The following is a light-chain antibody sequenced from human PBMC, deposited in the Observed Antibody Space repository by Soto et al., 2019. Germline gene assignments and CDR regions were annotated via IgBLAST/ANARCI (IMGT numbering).Light chain of an antibody. CDR2: DVS. CDR1: SSDVGGYNY. Sequence: QSALTQPASVSGSPGQSITISCTGTSSDVGGYNYVSWYQQHPGKAPKLMIYDVSNRPSGVSNRFSGSKSGNTASLTISGLQAEDEDDYYCCSYTSSTGVFGTGTKLTVL. J-gene: IGLJ1*01. V-gene: IGLV2-14*01. CDR3: CSYTSSTGV.